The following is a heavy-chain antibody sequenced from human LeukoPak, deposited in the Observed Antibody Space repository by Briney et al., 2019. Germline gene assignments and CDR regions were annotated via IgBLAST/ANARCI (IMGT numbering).Heavy chain of an antibody. CDR2: IYHTGST. J-gene: IGHJ4*02. D-gene: IGHD3-10*01. CDR1: GYSISRGYY. Sequence: SETLSLSCGVSGYSISRGYYWAWIRQPPGKGLEWIGTIYHTGSTYYNPSLESRVTISVDTSKNEFSLNLNSVTAADTAVYYCARAGWIITSGIDYWGQGALVTVSS. CDR3: ARAGWIITSGIDY. V-gene: IGHV4-38-2*01.